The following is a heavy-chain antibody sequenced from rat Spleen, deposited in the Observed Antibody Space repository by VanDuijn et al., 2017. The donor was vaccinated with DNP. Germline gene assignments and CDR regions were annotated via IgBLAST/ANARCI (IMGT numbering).Heavy chain of an antibody. CDR1: GITFSDHN. CDR3: AGRPPPTRGPFDY. V-gene: IGHV5-7*01. J-gene: IGHJ2*01. D-gene: IGHD1-4*01. Sequence: EVLLVESDGGLVQPGRSLKLSCAVSGITFSDHNMAWVRQAPKKSLVRVATISFDGSDTYYRDSMKGRFTISRDNAKSTLCLQMDSLRSEDTATYYCAGRPPPTRGPFDYWGQGVTVTVSS. CDR2: ISFDGSDT.